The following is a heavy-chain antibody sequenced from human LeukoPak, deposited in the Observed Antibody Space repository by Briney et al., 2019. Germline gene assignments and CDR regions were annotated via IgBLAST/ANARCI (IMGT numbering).Heavy chain of an antibody. CDR3: AKDHDYGDYVARMYFDY. Sequence: PGGSLRLSCAASGFTFSSYGMHWVRQAPGKGLEWVAVISYDGSNKYYADSVKGRFTISRDNSKNTLYLQMNSLRAEDTAVYYCAKDHDYGDYVARMYFDYWGQGTLVTVSS. CDR1: GFTFSSYG. J-gene: IGHJ4*02. CDR2: ISYDGSNK. D-gene: IGHD4-17*01. V-gene: IGHV3-30*18.